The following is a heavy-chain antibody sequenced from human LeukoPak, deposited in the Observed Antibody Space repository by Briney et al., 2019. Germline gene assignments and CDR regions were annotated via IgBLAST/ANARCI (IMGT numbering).Heavy chain of an antibody. J-gene: IGHJ4*02. CDR3: ARGVVVVVAATPIPFGY. D-gene: IGHD2-15*01. V-gene: IGHV4-61*02. Sequence: PSQTLSLTCTVSGGSITNNNYYWSWIRQPAGKGLEWIGRIYTSGSTNYNPSLKSRVTISVDTSKNQFSLKLSSVTAADTAVYYCARGVVVVVAATPIPFGYWGQGTLVTVSS. CDR2: IYTSGST. CDR1: GGSITNNNYY.